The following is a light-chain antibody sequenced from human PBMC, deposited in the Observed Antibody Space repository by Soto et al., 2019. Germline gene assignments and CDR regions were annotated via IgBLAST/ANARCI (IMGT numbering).Light chain of an antibody. CDR2: GAS. CDR3: QQYGGSPLT. Sequence: EIVLTQSPGTLSLSPRERATLSCRASQSVSSSYLAWYQQKPGQAPRLLIYGASSRATGIPDRFSGSGSGTDFTLTISRLEPEDFAVYSCQQYGGSPLTFGPGTKVDIK. CDR1: QSVSSSY. V-gene: IGKV3-20*01. J-gene: IGKJ3*01.